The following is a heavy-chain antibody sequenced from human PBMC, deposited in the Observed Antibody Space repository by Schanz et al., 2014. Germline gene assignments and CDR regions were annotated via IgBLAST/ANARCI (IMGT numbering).Heavy chain of an antibody. J-gene: IGHJ6*02. CDR2: VCYDGSKK. V-gene: IGHV3-33*06. Sequence: LVESGGGVVQPGRSLRLSCAASGFTFSSYGMHWVRQVPGKGLEWVAVVCYDGSKKYYADSVKGRFTTSRDNSKNTMYLQMNSLRAEDTAVYYCAKDIAPLAARPGYGMDVWGQGTTVTVSS. CDR3: AKDIAPLAARPGYGMDV. D-gene: IGHD6-13*01. CDR1: GFTFSSYG.